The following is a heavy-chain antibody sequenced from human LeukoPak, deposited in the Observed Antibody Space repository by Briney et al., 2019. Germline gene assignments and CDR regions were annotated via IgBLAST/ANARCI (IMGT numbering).Heavy chain of an antibody. CDR2: IKQDGSEK. D-gene: IGHD4-17*01. J-gene: IGHJ4*02. V-gene: IGHV3-7*01. CDR1: GLTFSSYW. Sequence: GGSLRLSCAASGLTFSSYWMSWVRQAPGKGLEWVANIKQDGSEKYYVDSVKGRFTISRDNAKNSLYLQMNSLRAEDTAVYYCARGPWATVTSSLIDYWGQGTLVTVSS. CDR3: ARGPWATVTSSLIDY.